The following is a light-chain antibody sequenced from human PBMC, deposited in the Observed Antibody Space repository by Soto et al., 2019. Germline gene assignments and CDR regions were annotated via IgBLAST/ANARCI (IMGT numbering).Light chain of an antibody. CDR3: QRYGPSPYT. CDR1: QSISTNN. J-gene: IGKJ2*01. CDR2: GTS. Sequence: VLTQSPGTLSLSPGERATLSCRASQSISTNNLAWYQHKPGQAPRLLLLGTSIRATATPDRFTGSGSGTDFTLTITAVEPEDFAVYYCQRYGPSPYTFGQGTKLEIK. V-gene: IGKV3-20*01.